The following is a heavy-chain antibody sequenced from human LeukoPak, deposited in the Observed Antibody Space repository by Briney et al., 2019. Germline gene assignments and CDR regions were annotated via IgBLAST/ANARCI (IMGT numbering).Heavy chain of an antibody. CDR3: ANRYCSSTSCYANFDL. CDR1: GGSFSGYY. CDR2: INHSGST. Sequence: SETLSLTCAVYGGSFSGYYWSWIRQPPGKGLEWIGEINHSGSTNYNPSLKSRVTISVDTSKNQFSLKLSSVTAADTAVYYCANRYCSSTSCYANFDLWGRGTLVNVSS. V-gene: IGHV4-34*01. D-gene: IGHD2-2*01. J-gene: IGHJ2*01.